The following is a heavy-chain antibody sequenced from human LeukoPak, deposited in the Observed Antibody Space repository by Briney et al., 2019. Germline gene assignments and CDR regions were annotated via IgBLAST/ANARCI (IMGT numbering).Heavy chain of an antibody. CDR3: ARATRDLEGATDY. V-gene: IGHV4-59*01. CDR2: IYYSGST. D-gene: IGHD1-26*01. J-gene: IGHJ4*02. Sequence: PSETLSLTCTVSGGSISSYYLSWIRQPPGKGLEWIGYIYYSGSTNYNPSLKSRVTISVDTSKNQFSLKLRSVTAADTAVYYCARATRDLEGATDYWGQGTLVTVSS. CDR1: GGSISSYY.